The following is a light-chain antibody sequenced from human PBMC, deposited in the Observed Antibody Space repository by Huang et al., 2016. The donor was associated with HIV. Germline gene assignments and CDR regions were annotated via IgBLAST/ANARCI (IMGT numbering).Light chain of an antibody. CDR2: GAS. J-gene: IGKJ2*01. V-gene: IGKV1-NL1*01. CDR3: QQYYNTPYT. CDR1: QGISNS. Sequence: DIQMTQSPSSLSASVGERVTITCRASQGISNSVAWYQQKPGKAPKLLLFGASRLESGVPSRFIGSGSGTDYTLSISSLQPEDFATYYCQQYYNTPYTFGQGTKLEIK.